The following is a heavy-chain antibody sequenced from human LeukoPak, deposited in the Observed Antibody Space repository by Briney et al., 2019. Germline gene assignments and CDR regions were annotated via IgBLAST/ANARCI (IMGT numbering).Heavy chain of an antibody. CDR2: IYNSGRT. CDR3: AVQAGEGGWFDP. J-gene: IGHJ5*02. D-gene: IGHD6-13*01. V-gene: IGHV4-39*07. Sequence: SETLSLTCTVSGGSNSRSSDYWGWIRQPPGKGLEWTGSIYNSGRTYYNPSLKSRVTISVDTSKNQFSLKVNSVTAADTAVYYCAVQAGEGGWFDPWGQGTLGTVSS. CDR1: GGSNSRSSDY.